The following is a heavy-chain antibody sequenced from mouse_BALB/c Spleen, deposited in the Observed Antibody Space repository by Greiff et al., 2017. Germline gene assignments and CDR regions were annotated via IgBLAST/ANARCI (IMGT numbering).Heavy chain of an antibody. D-gene: IGHD2-4*01. CDR1: GYNFTSYW. CDR2: IYPGSGST. J-gene: IGHJ3*01. V-gene: IGHV1-55*01. CDR3: ARGYYDYPAWFAY. Sequence: VQLQQPGAELVKPGTSVKLSCKASGYNFTSYWINWVKLRPGQGLEWIGDIYPGSGSTNYNEKFKSKATLTVDTSSSTAYMQLSSLASEDSALYYCARGYYDYPAWFAYWGQGTLVTVSA.